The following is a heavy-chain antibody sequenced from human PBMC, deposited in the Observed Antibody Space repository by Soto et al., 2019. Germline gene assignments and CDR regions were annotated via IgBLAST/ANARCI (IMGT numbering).Heavy chain of an antibody. J-gene: IGHJ3*01. D-gene: IGHD6-25*01. CDR3: AKATSTSGWVSRGDAFDV. CDR1: GFTFSSYV. CDR2: ISWSGGGT. Sequence: EMLLLDSGGGFVQPGGSLRISCAGSGFTFSSYVMAWVRQAPGKGLEWVSAISWSGGGTYSADSVKGRFTISRDNSKNTLYLQMSSLRADDTALYYCAKATSTSGWVSRGDAFDVWGQGTMVTVSS. V-gene: IGHV3-23*01.